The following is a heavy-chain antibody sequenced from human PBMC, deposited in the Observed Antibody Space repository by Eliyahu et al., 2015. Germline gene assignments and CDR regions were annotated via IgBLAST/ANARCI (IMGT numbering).Heavy chain of an antibody. CDR2: INHSGST. D-gene: IGHD2-8*01. J-gene: IGHJ4*02. Sequence: QVQLQQWGAGLLKPSETLSLTCAVSGESSIGYYWSWIRQPPGKGLEWIGQINHSGSTNYTPSXKSRVTISADTSKNHFSLNLRSVTAADTAVYYCARGQHLILYADWGQGALVTVSS. CDR1: GESSIGYY. V-gene: IGHV4-34*01. CDR3: ARGQHLILYAD.